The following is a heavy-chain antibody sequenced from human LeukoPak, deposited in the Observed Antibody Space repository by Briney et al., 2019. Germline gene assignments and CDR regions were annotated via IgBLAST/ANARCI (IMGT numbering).Heavy chain of an antibody. CDR2: INSDGSST. J-gene: IGHJ4*02. D-gene: IGHD3-10*01. Sequence: GGSLRLSCAASGFTFSSYWMHWVRQPPGKGLGRVSRINSDGSSTSYADSVKGRFTISRDNAKNTLYLQMNSLRAEDTAVYYCARAIGSGSYYNHFDYWGQGTLVTVSS. V-gene: IGHV3-74*01. CDR1: GFTFSSYW. CDR3: ARAIGSGSYYNHFDY.